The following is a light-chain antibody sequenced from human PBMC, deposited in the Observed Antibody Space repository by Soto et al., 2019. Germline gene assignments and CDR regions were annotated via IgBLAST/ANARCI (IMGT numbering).Light chain of an antibody. CDR3: LQSYSGPYT. V-gene: IGKV1-39*01. CDR1: RSVTSF. J-gene: IGKJ2*01. CDR2: GAS. Sequence: DIQMTQSPSSLSASVGDRVTITCRAGRSVTSFLSWYQHKPGKAPNLLIFGASHLQSGVPSRFSGSGSRTHFTLTITSLQPEDLAAYYSLQSYSGPYTFGQGNRLEIK.